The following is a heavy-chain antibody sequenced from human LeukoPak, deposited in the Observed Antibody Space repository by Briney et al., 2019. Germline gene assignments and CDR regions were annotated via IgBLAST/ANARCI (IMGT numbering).Heavy chain of an antibody. CDR1: GFTFSSYS. J-gene: IGHJ4*02. V-gene: IGHV3-21*01. D-gene: IGHD3-10*01. CDR2: ISSSSSYI. Sequence: GGSLRLSCAASGFTFSSYSMNWVRQAPGKGLEWVSSISSSSSYIYYADSVKGRFTISRDNAKNSLYLQMISLRAEDTAVYYCARGPTILLVDYWGQGTLVTVSS. CDR3: ARGPTILLVDY.